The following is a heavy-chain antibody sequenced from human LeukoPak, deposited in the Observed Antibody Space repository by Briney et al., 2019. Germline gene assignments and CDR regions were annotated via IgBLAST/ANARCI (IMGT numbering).Heavy chain of an antibody. D-gene: IGHD4-11*01. CDR1: GFTFSDYA. V-gene: IGHV3-23*01. Sequence: PGGSLRLSCAASGFTFSDYAMTWVRQAPGKGLEWVSTVSGSGYNTYYADSVKGRFTVSRDNSKTTLSLQMNSLRAEDTALYYCAKHDYGNYQPFDFWGQGTLVTVSS. J-gene: IGHJ4*02. CDR3: AKHDYGNYQPFDF. CDR2: VSGSGYNT.